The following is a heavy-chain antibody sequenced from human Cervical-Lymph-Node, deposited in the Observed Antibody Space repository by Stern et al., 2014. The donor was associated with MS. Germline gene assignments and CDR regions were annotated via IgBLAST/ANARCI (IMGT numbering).Heavy chain of an antibody. V-gene: IGHV4-59*01. CDR3: AREGVWCGGDCPFGYFDL. Sequence: QLQLQESGPGLVKPSETLSLTCTVSGGSISSYYWSWIRQPPGKGLEWIGYIYYSGSTNYNPSLKSRVTISVDTSKNQFSLKLSSVTAADTAVYYCAREGVWCGGDCPFGYFDLWGRGTLVTVSS. D-gene: IGHD2-21*02. CDR1: GGSISSYY. J-gene: IGHJ2*01. CDR2: IYYSGST.